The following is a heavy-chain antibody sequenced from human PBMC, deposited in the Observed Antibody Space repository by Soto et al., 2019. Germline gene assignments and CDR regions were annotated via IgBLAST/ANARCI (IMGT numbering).Heavy chain of an antibody. CDR1: GGSISSYY. CDR3: ARVAPDQDIVVVPAAKGPLGYYFDY. J-gene: IGHJ4*02. CDR2: IYYSGST. D-gene: IGHD2-2*01. Sequence: SETLSLTCTVSGGSISSYYWSWIRQPPGKGLEWIGYIYYSGSTNYNPSLKSRVTISVDTSKNQFSLKLSSVTAADTAVYYCARVAPDQDIVVVPAAKGPLGYYFDYWXQGTLVTVSS. V-gene: IGHV4-59*01.